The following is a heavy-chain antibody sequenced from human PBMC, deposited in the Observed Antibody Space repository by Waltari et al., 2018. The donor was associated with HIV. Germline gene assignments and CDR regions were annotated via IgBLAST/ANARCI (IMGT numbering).Heavy chain of an antibody. Sequence: QVQLQESGPGLVKPSQTLSLTCTVSGGSISSGSYYWSWIRQPAGKGLEWIGRIYTSGSTNYNPSLKSRVTISVDTSKNQFSLKLSSVTAADTAVYYCAGVEWELLRTSLSDGAFDIWGQGTMVTVSS. CDR2: IYTSGST. D-gene: IGHD1-26*01. V-gene: IGHV4-61*02. J-gene: IGHJ3*02. CDR1: GGSISSGSYY. CDR3: AGVEWELLRTSLSDGAFDI.